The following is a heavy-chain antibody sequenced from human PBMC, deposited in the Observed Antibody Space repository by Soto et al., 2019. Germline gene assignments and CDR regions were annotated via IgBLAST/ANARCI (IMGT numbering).Heavy chain of an antibody. V-gene: IGHV3-53*01. J-gene: IGHJ4*02. CDR1: GFTVSSRNY. CDR3: HGYGY. CDR2: IYTGGTT. Sequence: EVQLVESGGGLIQPGGSLRLSCVVSGFTVSSRNYMSWVRQAPGKGLEWVSVIYTGGTTYYADSVKGRFTISRDNSKNTLYLKMNSLRAEDTAVYYCHGYGYWGQGTLVTVSS. D-gene: IGHD5-12*01.